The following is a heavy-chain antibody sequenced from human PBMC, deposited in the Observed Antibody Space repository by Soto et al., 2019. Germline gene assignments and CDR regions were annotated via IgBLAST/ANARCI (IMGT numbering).Heavy chain of an antibody. Sequence: GGSLRLSCAASGFTFSNAWMNWVRQAPGKGLEWVGRIKSKTDGGTTDYAAPVKGRFTISRDDSKNTLYLQMNSLKTEDTAVYYCTTDSPLGEWEPRYYYYGMDVWGQGTTVTVSS. J-gene: IGHJ6*02. CDR2: IKSKTDGGTT. CDR3: TTDSPLGEWEPRYYYYGMDV. V-gene: IGHV3-15*07. CDR1: GFTFSNAW. D-gene: IGHD1-26*01.